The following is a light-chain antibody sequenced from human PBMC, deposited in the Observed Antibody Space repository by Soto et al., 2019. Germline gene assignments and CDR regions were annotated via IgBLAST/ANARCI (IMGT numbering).Light chain of an antibody. V-gene: IGLV4-69*01. CDR2: LNSDGGH. CDR3: QTWATDMKWQ. CDR1: SERSSYS. Sequence: QPVLTQSPSASASLEASVKLTCTLSSERSSYSIAWHQQQPGKGPRYLMILNSDGGHVKADDIPDRFSGSSSGAERYLTISNLHSEDEADYYCQTWATDMKWQFGGGTKLTVL. J-gene: IGLJ3*02.